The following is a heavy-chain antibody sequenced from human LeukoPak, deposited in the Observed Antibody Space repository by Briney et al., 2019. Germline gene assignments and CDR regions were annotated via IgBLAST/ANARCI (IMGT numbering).Heavy chain of an antibody. D-gene: IGHD4-23*01. CDR2: IIPILGIA. Sequence: ASAKVSCKASGGTFSSYAISWVRQAPGQGLEWMGRIIPILGIANYAQKFQGRVTITADKSTSTAYMELSSLRSEDTAVYYCARIGYGGNAFDYWGQGTLVTVSS. J-gene: IGHJ4*02. V-gene: IGHV1-69*04. CDR1: GGTFSSYA. CDR3: ARIGYGGNAFDY.